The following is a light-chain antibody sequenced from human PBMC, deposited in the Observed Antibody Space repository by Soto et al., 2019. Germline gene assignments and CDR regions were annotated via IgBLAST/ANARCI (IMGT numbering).Light chain of an antibody. J-gene: IGKJ4*01. Sequence: DIQMTQSPSSLSASVGDRVTITCQASQDISNYLNWYQQKPGKAPKLLIFDASNVETGVPSRFSGSGSGTDFTFTIHSLQPEDAATYYCQQYEDLPLTFGGGTTVDIK. V-gene: IGKV1-33*01. CDR1: QDISNY. CDR3: QQYEDLPLT. CDR2: DAS.